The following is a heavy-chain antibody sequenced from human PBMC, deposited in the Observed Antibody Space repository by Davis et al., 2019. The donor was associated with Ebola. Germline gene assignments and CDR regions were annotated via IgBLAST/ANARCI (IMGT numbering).Heavy chain of an antibody. CDR3: ARDNSSGWSHYFDY. D-gene: IGHD6-19*01. J-gene: IGHJ4*02. CDR2: IYYSGST. CDR1: GGSFTSYH. V-gene: IGHV4-59*12. Sequence: MPSETLSLSCTVSGGSFTSYHWSWIWQPPGKGLEWIGYIYYSGSTNYNPSLKSRVTISVDTSKNQFSLKLSSVTAADTAVYYCARDNSSGWSHYFDYWGQGTLVTVSS.